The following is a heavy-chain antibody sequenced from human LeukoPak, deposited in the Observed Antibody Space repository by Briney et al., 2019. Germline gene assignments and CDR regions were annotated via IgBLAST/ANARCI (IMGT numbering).Heavy chain of an antibody. D-gene: IGHD3-22*01. CDR3: ARMGWDSSGYQYYFDY. Sequence: VSGPALVKPTQTLTLTCTFSGFSLSTSGMRVSWIRQPPGKALEWLARIDWDDDKFYSTSLKTRLTISKDTSKNQVVLTMTNMDPVDTATYYCARMGWDSSGYQYYFDYWGQGTLVTASS. V-gene: IGHV2-70*04. CDR1: GFSLSTSGMR. CDR2: IDWDDDK. J-gene: IGHJ4*02.